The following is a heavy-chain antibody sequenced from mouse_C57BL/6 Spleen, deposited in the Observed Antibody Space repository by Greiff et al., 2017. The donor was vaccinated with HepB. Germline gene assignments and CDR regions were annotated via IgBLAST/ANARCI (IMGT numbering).Heavy chain of an antibody. CDR1: GYTFTDYY. CDR3: ARFYYGNYYYAMDY. J-gene: IGHJ4*01. V-gene: IGHV1-26*01. D-gene: IGHD2-1*01. Sequence: VQLQQSGPELVKPGASVKISCKASGYTFTDYYMNWVKQSHGKSLEWIGDINPNNGGTSYNQKFKGKATLTVDKSSSTAYMERRSLTSEDSAVYYCARFYYGNYYYAMDYWGQGTSVTVSS. CDR2: INPNNGGT.